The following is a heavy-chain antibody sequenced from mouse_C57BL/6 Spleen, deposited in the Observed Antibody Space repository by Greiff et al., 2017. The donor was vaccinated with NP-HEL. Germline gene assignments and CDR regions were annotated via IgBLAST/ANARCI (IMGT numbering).Heavy chain of an antibody. CDR2: IDPNSGGT. J-gene: IGHJ3*01. Sequence: QVQLKQPGAELVKPGASVKLSCKASGYTFTSYWMHWVKQRPGRGLEWIGRIDPNSGGTKYNEKFKSKATLTVDKPSSTAYMQLSSLTSEDSAVYYCARYDYGSSFRYWGQGTLVTVSA. CDR3: ARYDYGSSFRY. CDR1: GYTFTSYW. V-gene: IGHV1-72*01. D-gene: IGHD1-1*01.